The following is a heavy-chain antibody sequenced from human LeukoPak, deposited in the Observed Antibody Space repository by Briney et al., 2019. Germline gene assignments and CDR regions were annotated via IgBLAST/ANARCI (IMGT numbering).Heavy chain of an antibody. V-gene: IGHV1-69-2*01. D-gene: IGHD5-24*01. J-gene: IGHJ5*02. CDR2: VDPEDGET. CDR1: GYAFTDYY. CDR3: ATGRWLQPFDP. Sequence: ATVKISCKVSGYAFTDYYMHWVQKAPGKGLEWMGLVDPEDGETIYAEKFQGRVTITADTPTDTAYMELSSLRSEDTAVYYCATGRWLQPFDPWGQGTLVTVSS.